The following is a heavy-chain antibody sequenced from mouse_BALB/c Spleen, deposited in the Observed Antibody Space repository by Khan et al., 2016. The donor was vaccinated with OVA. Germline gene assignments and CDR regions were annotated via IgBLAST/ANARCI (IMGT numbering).Heavy chain of an antibody. CDR3: TRHGSTSWFAY. D-gene: IGHD1-1*01. CDR2: IDPFNGGS. V-gene: IGHV1-31*01. CDR1: GYSFTSYY. Sequence: VQLKQSGPELMKPGASVKISCKASGYSFTSYYIHWVKQSHGKTLEWIGYIDPFNGGSTYNQKLKGKATLTVDKSSSTAYMHLSSLTSEDSAVYYCTRHGSTSWFAYWGQGTLVTVSA. J-gene: IGHJ3*01.